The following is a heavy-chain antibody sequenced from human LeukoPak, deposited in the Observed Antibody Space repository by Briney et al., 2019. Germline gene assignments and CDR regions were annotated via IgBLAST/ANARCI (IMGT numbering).Heavy chain of an antibody. CDR3: ARDPKYSNSWFFDY. CDR1: GFAFRRSG. CDR2: VWYDGSNK. J-gene: IGHJ4*02. Sequence: GRSLRLSCAASGFAFRRSGMHWVRQAPGKGLEWVAVVWYDGSNKHYADSVKGRFTISRDNSNNTLYLQMNNLRAEDTAVYYCARDPKYSNSWFFDYWGQGTLVTVSS. V-gene: IGHV3-33*01. D-gene: IGHD6-13*01.